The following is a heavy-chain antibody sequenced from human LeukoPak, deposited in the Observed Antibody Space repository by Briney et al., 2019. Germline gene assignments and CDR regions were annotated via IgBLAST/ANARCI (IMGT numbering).Heavy chain of an antibody. CDR2: IYYSGST. J-gene: IGHJ6*02. CDR1: GGSVSSGSYY. V-gene: IGHV4-61*01. Sequence: SETLSLTCTVSGGSVSSGSYYWSWIRQLPGKGLEWIGYIYYSGSTNYNPSLKSRVTISVDTFKNQFSLKLSSVTAADTAVYYCASAPTYYDFWSGYIYYYYGMDVWGQGTTVTVSS. CDR3: ASAPTYYDFWSGYIYYYYGMDV. D-gene: IGHD3-3*01.